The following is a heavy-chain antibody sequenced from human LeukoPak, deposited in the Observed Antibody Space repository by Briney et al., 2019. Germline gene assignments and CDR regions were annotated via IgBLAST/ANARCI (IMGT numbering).Heavy chain of an antibody. D-gene: IGHD6-13*01. Sequence: ASVKVSCKASGYTFTSYAITWVRQAPGQGLEWMGWISASNGNTKYAQELQGRVTMTTDTSTSTAYMELRSLRSDDTAVYYCARGSFGGYSSRWNPVDYWGQGTLVTVSS. V-gene: IGHV1-18*01. CDR2: ISASNGNT. CDR1: GYTFTSYA. CDR3: ARGSFGGYSSRWNPVDY. J-gene: IGHJ4*02.